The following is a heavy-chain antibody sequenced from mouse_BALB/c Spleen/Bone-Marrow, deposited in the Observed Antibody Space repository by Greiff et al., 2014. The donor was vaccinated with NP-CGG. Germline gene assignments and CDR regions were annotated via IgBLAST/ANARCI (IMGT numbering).Heavy chain of an antibody. CDR1: GYNFTDTW. CDR3: ARDY. CDR2: INPSTGYA. J-gene: IGHJ2*01. Sequence: VQLQQSGPELAKPGASVKMSCKASGYNFTDTWIHWIKQRPGQGLEWIGYINPSTGYAEYNQNFKDKATLTVDKSSSTAYMQLSSLTSEDSAVYYCARDYWGQGTTLTVSS. V-gene: IGHV1-7*01.